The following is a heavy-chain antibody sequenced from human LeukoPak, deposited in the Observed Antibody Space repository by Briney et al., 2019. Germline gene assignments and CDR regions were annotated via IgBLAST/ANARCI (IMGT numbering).Heavy chain of an antibody. Sequence: SETLSLTCTVSGGSISSYYWSWIRQPPGKGLEWIGYIYYSGSTNYNPSLKSRVTLSVDTSKNQFSLKLSSVTAADTAVYYCARVVGGSTYYFDYWGQGTLVTVSS. CDR3: ARVVGGSTYYFDY. V-gene: IGHV4-59*01. J-gene: IGHJ4*02. CDR2: IYYSGST. CDR1: GGSISSYY. D-gene: IGHD3-10*01.